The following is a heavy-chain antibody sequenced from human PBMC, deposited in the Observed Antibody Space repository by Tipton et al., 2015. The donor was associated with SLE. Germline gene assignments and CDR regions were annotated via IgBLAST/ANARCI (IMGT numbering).Heavy chain of an antibody. V-gene: IGHV3-21*01. Sequence: GSLRLSCAVSGFTFSSYSLYWFRQAPGKGLEWVSSISSSSSYIYYADSVKGRFTISRDHAKNSLYLQMNSLRAEDTAVYYCANVRFLECVSFAYWGQGRLVTVSS. D-gene: IGHD3-3*01. J-gene: IGHJ4*02. CDR2: ISSSSSYI. CDR3: ANVRFLECVSFAY. CDR1: GFTFSSYS.